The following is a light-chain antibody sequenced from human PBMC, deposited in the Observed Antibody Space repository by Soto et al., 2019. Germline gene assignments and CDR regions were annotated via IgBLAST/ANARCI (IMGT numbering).Light chain of an antibody. J-gene: IGKJ4*01. V-gene: IGKV3-15*01. CDR2: GAS. CDR1: QSVSSN. Sequence: EIVMTQSPATLSVSPGKRATLSCRASQSVSSNLAWYQQKPGQAPRLPIYGASTRATGIPARFSGSGSGTEFTLTISSLQSEDFAVYYCQQYNNWPRPLTFGGGTKVEIK. CDR3: QQYNNWPRPLT.